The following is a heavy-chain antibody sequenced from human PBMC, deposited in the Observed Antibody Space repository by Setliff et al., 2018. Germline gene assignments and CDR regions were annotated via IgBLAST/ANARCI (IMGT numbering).Heavy chain of an antibody. Sequence: GGSLRLSCSASGFTFSSLWMAWVRQAPGKGLGWVANINQGGSDQFYVESVKGRFTISRDNAKNSLYLQMNSLRVEDTAVYYCARDGVYYGMDVWGQGTTVTVS. CDR2: INQGGSDQ. J-gene: IGHJ6*02. V-gene: IGHV3-7*01. CDR3: ARDGVYYGMDV. CDR1: GFTFSSLW.